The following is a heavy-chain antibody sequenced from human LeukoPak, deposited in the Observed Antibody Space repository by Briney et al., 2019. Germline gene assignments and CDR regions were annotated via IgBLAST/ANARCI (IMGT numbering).Heavy chain of an antibody. CDR3: ARDSCGGDCYQDY. V-gene: IGHV3-73*01. CDR2: IRSKANSYAT. D-gene: IGHD2-21*02. CDR1: GFTFSGSA. Sequence: GGSLRLSCAASGFTFSGSAMHWVRQASGKGLEWVGRIRSKANSYATAYAASVKGRFTISRDDSRNTAYLQMNSLKTEDTAVYYCARDSCGGDCYQDYWGQGTLVTVSS. J-gene: IGHJ4*02.